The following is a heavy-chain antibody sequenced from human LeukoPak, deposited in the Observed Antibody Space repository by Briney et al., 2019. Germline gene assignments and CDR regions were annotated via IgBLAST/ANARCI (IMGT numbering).Heavy chain of an antibody. D-gene: IGHD3-10*01. Sequence: PSETLSLTCAVSGGSIGSGGFSWSWIRLPPGKGLECIGYIYNSGITYYNPSLKSRVTISIDRSKSQFSLTLSSVTAADTAVYYCARGSGFYYGSGSPPTAVDVWGQGTTVTVSS. CDR1: GGSIGSGGFS. V-gene: IGHV4-30-2*01. CDR2: IYNSGIT. J-gene: IGHJ6*02. CDR3: ARGSGFYYGSGSPPTAVDV.